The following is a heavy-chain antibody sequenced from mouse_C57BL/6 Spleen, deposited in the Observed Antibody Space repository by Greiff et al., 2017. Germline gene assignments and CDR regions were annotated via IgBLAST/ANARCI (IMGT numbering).Heavy chain of an antibody. V-gene: IGHV5-17*01. D-gene: IGHD1-1*01. CDR3: ASSCGSSFYLYFGV. Sequence: EVKLVESGGGLVKPGGSLKLSCAASGFTFSDYGMHWVRQAPEKGLEWVAYISSGSSTIYYADTVKGRFTISRDNAKHTLFLQMTSLRSEDTAVYYCASSCGSSFYLYFGVWGTGTTVTVSS. CDR2: ISSGSSTI. CDR1: GFTFSDYG. J-gene: IGHJ1*03.